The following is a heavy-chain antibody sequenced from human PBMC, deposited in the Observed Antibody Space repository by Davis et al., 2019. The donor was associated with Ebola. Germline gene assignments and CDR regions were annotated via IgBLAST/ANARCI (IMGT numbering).Heavy chain of an antibody. D-gene: IGHD3-22*01. J-gene: IGHJ4*02. CDR1: GDSISSSSYY. CDR2: IYYSGTT. Sequence: MPSETLSLTCTVSGDSISSSSYYWGWIRQSPVKGLEWIGTIYYSGTTFYNPSLKSRITVSVDPSKNQFSLKLSSATAADTAVYYCASLRQTYDSSGYSQPFDYWGQGSLVSVSS. CDR3: ASLRQTYDSSGYSQPFDY. V-gene: IGHV4-39*01.